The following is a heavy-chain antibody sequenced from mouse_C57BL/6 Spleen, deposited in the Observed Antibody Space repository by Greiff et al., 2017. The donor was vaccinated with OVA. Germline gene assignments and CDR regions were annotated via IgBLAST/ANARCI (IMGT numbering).Heavy chain of an antibody. J-gene: IGHJ1*03. Sequence: QVQLKQSGAELVKPGASVKLSCKASGYTFTEYTIHWVKQRSGQGLEWIGWFYPGSGSIKYNEKFKDKATLTADKSSSTVYMELSRLTSEDSAVYFCARHEGSYDYDLYWYFDVWGTGTTVTVSS. CDR1: GYTFTEYT. D-gene: IGHD2-4*01. V-gene: IGHV1-62-2*01. CDR2: FYPGSGSI. CDR3: ARHEGSYDYDLYWYFDV.